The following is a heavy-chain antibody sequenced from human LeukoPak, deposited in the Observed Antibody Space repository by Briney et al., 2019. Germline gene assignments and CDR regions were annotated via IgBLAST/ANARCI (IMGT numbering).Heavy chain of an antibody. V-gene: IGHV3-21*01. CDR2: ISSSSSYI. CDR1: GFTFSSYS. J-gene: IGHJ3*02. D-gene: IGHD3-10*01. Sequence: GGSLRLSCAASGFTFSSYSMNWVRQAPGKGLEWVSSISSSSSYIYYADSVKGRFTISRDNAKNSLYLQMNSLRAEDTAVYYCARAGGWFGDYAYDIWGQGTMVTVSS. CDR3: ARAGGWFGDYAYDI.